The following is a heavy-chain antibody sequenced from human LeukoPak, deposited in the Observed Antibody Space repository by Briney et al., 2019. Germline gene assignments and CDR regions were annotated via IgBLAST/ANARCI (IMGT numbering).Heavy chain of an antibody. CDR2: IYWDDDK. J-gene: IGHJ4*02. D-gene: IGHD3-10*01. CDR3: AHRRTYYYGSGSYYNPYYFDY. CDR1: GFSLSTSGVG. Sequence: SGPTLVKPTQTLTLTCTFSGFSLSTSGVGVGWIRQPPGKALEWLALIYWDDDKRYSPSLKSRLTITKDTSKNQVVLTMTNMDPVDTATYYCAHRRTYYYGSGSYYNPYYFDYWGQGTLATVSS. V-gene: IGHV2-5*02.